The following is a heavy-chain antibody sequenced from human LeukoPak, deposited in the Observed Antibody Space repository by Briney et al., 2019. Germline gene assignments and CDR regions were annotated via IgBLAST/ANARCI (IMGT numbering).Heavy chain of an antibody. D-gene: IGHD3-10*01. CDR1: GFTFKNSA. CDR2: ISGSRDNS. J-gene: IGHJ4*01. V-gene: IGHV3-23*01. CDR3: AKDLWFGGSAFDS. Sequence: GGSLRLSCAASGFTFKNSAMRWVRQAPRRGVEWVSTISGSRDNSYYADSVKGRFTISRDFSQNTLYLEMNSLTADDTALYYCAKDLWFGGSAFDSWGQGTLVTVSS.